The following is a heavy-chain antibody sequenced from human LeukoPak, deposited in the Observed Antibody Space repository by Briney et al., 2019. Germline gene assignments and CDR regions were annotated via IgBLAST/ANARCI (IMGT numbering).Heavy chain of an antibody. CDR3: AKWLRRWAGPPPLLNDY. Sequence: PGGSLRLSCAASGSTFSSHAMTWVRQAPGKGLEWVSSIGGIGASTYYADSVKGRFTISRDNSKNTLYLQMNSLRAEDTAVYYCAKWLRRWAGPPPLLNDYWGQGTLVTVSS. V-gene: IGHV3-23*01. D-gene: IGHD6-19*01. CDR1: GSTFSSHA. J-gene: IGHJ4*02. CDR2: IGGIGAST.